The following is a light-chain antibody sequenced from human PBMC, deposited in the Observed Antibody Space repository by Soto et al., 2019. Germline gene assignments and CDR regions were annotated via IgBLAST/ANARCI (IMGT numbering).Light chain of an antibody. Sequence: AIRMTQSPSSFSASTGDRVTITCRASQGVSSYLAWYQQKPGKAPKLLIYAASTLQNGVPSRFSGSGYGTEFTLNLSGLHSEDFEPYYCQQYDSYPQTFGQGTKVEIK. CDR2: AAS. V-gene: IGKV1-8*01. J-gene: IGKJ1*01. CDR3: QQYDSYPQT. CDR1: QGVSSY.